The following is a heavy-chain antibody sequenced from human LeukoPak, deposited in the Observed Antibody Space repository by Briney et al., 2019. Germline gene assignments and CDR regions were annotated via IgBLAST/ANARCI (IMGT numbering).Heavy chain of an antibody. D-gene: IGHD6-13*01. CDR2: INHSGST. CDR1: GGSFSGYY. CDR3: ARGARELVLIFDY. Sequence: KASGTLSLTCAVYGGSFSGYYWSWIRQPPGKGLEWIGEINHSGSTNYNPSLKSRVTISVDTSKNQFSLKLSSVTAADTAVYYCARGARELVLIFDYWGQGTLVTVSS. J-gene: IGHJ4*02. V-gene: IGHV4-34*01.